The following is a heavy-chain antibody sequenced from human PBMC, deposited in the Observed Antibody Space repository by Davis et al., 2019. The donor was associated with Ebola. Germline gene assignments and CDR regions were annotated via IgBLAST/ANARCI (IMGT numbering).Heavy chain of an antibody. CDR3: TTVGSRGRFLVYYYYYYGMDV. CDR1: GFTFSSYS. CDR2: ISSSSSTI. J-gene: IGHJ6*02. D-gene: IGHD3-3*01. V-gene: IGHV3-48*01. Sequence: GESLKISCAASGFTFSSYSMNWVRQAPGKGLEWVSYISSSSSTIYYADSVKGRFTISRDNAKNSLYLQMNSLKTEDTAVYYCTTVGSRGRFLVYYYYYYGMDVWGQGTTVTVSS.